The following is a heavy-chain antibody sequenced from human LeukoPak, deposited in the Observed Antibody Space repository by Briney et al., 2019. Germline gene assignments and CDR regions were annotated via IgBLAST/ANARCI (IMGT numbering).Heavy chain of an antibody. V-gene: IGHV1-2*02. Sequence: ASVKVSCKASGYTFTGHYIHWVRQAPGQGLEWMGWINPNSGGTNYAQKFQGRVTMTRDTSISTAYMELSRLRSDDTAVYYCARDPLWFGELLDYWGQGTLVTVSS. D-gene: IGHD3-10*01. CDR2: INPNSGGT. CDR3: ARDPLWFGELLDY. J-gene: IGHJ4*02. CDR1: GYTFTGHY.